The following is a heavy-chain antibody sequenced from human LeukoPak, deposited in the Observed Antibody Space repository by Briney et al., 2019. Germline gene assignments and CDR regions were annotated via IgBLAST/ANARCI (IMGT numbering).Heavy chain of an antibody. CDR3: ARQGSGRAFDI. V-gene: IGHV4-59*08. CDR1: GGSNSSYY. CDR2: MFYNVST. J-gene: IGHJ3*02. Sequence: SETLSLTCTVSGGSNSSYYWNWIRQPPGKGLEWIAYMFYNVSTNYSPSLKSRVTISVDTSKNQFSLKLISVTAADTAVYFCARQGSGRAFDIWGQGTMVTVSS.